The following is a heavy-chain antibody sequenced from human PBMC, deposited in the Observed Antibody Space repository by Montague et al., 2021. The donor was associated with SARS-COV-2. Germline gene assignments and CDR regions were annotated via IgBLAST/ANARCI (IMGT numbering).Heavy chain of an antibody. V-gene: IGHV3-74*01. J-gene: IGHJ4*02. CDR3: ARGDSSGLGY. D-gene: IGHD3-16*01. Sequence: SLRLSCAASGFTVSSYWMHLFRQAPGKGLVWVSHINEDGTRTNYSDSVKGRFTISRDSAKNTLFLQMNSLRVEDTAVYYCARGDSSGLGYWGQGILVTVAS. CDR2: INEDGTRT. CDR1: GFTVSSYW.